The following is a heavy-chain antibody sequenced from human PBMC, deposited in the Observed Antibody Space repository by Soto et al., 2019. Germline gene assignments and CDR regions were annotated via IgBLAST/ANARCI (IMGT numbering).Heavy chain of an antibody. D-gene: IGHD6-13*01. Sequence: PSETLSLTCTVSGGSISSGGYYWSWIRQPPGKGLEWIGFIYYSGSTNYNPSLKSRVTISLDTSKNHFSLKLSSVTAADTAVYYCASGSSSWSSFDYWGQGTLVTVSS. V-gene: IGHV4-61*03. CDR3: ASGSSSWSSFDY. CDR2: IYYSGST. CDR1: GGSISSGGYY. J-gene: IGHJ4*02.